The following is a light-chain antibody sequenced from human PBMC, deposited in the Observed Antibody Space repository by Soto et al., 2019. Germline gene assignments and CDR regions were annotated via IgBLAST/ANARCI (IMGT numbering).Light chain of an antibody. CDR2: EVS. CDR3: SSYTSSSTYV. CDR1: SRDVGGYNY. V-gene: IGLV2-14*01. J-gene: IGLJ1*01. Sequence: QSALTQPASVSGSPGQSITISCTGTSRDVGGYNYVSWYQHHPGKAPKLMIYEVSNRPSGVSNRFSGSKSGNTASLTISGLQAEDVADYYCSSYTSSSTYVFGTGTKLTVL.